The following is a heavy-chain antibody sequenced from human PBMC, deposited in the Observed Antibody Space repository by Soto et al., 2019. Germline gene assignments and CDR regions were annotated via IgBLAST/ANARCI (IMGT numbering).Heavy chain of an antibody. CDR3: ARRKYSGTFWSLDY. CDR2: IFYSGIT. V-gene: IGHV4-39*01. D-gene: IGHD1-26*01. J-gene: IGHJ4*02. Sequence: KPSETLSLTCTVSCDSISSSTYYWTWIRQPPGKGLEWIGNIFYSGITHYNPSLRSRFILSVDTSKNQFSLNLSSVTAADTAVYYCARRKYSGTFWSLDYWGQGIMVTVPQ. CDR1: CDSISSSTYY.